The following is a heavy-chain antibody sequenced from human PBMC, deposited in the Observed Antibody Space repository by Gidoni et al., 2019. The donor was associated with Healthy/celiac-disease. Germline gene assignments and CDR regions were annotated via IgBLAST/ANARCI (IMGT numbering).Heavy chain of an antibody. V-gene: IGHV3-49*04. Sequence: EVQLVESGGGLVQPGRSLRLSCTASGFTFGDYAMSWVRQAPGKGLEWVGFIRSKAYGGTTEYAASVKGRFTISRDDSKSIAYLQMNSLKTEDTAVYYCTKRSLWFGDSGVFDIWGQGTMVTVSS. J-gene: IGHJ3*02. CDR3: TKRSLWFGDSGVFDI. D-gene: IGHD3-10*01. CDR2: IRSKAYGGTT. CDR1: GFTFGDYA.